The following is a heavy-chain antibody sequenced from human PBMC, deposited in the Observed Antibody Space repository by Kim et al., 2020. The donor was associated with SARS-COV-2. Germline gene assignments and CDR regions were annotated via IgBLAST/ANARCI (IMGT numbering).Heavy chain of an antibody. CDR2: AYSGGTPT. Sequence: GGSLRLSCAASGFAFSSYAMSWVRQAPGKGLEWVSVAYSGGTPTYYGDSVDGRFTISRDDSKNTLYLQMNSLRAEDTAVYYCAKDQNSYALGTRGFDYWGRGALVTVSS. CDR3: AKDQNSYALGTRGFDY. CDR1: GFAFSSYA. D-gene: IGHD3-10*01. J-gene: IGHJ4*03. V-gene: IGHV3-23*03.